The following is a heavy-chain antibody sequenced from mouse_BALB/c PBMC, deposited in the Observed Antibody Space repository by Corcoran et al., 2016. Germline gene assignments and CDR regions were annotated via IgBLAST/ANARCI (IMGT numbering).Heavy chain of an antibody. D-gene: IGHD2-4*01. CDR1: GYSFTGYY. CDR3: ARDYDYWYFDV. J-gene: IGHJ1*01. CDR2: INPYNGAT. Sequence: EVQLQQSGPELVKPGASVKISCKASGYSFTGYYMHWVKQSHVKSLEWIGRINPYNGATSYNQNFKDKASLTVDKSSSPAYMELHSLTSEDSAVYYWARDYDYWYFDVGGAGTTVTVSS. V-gene: IGHV1-26*01.